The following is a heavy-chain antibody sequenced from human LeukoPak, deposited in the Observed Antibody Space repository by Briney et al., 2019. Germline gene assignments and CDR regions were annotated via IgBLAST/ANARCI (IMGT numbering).Heavy chain of an antibody. D-gene: IGHD4-23*01. CDR2: IYSGGST. CDR3: ARDDYGGKSYLAPRVY. J-gene: IGHJ4*02. CDR1: GFTVSSNY. V-gene: IGHV3-66*01. Sequence: GGSLRLSCAASGFTVSSNYMSWVRQAPGKGLEWVSVIYSGGSTYYADSVKGRFTISRDNSKNTLYLQMNSLRAEDTAVYYCARDDYGGKSYLAPRVYWGQGTLVTVSS.